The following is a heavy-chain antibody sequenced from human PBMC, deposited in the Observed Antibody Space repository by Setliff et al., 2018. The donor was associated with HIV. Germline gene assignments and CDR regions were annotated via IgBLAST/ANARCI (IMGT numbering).Heavy chain of an antibody. J-gene: IGHJ4*02. CDR1: GQSISDYY. CDR2: INHGGDT. V-gene: IGHV4-34*01. D-gene: IGHD3-10*01. CDR3: ASRRGIEFYFDI. Sequence: KASETLSLTCAVYGQSISDYYWSWIRQTPGKGLEWIGEINHGGDTNYNPSLKSRVTISVGSSHNHFSLKLSSVTAADTAVYYCASRRGIEFYFDIWGQGTLVTVSS.